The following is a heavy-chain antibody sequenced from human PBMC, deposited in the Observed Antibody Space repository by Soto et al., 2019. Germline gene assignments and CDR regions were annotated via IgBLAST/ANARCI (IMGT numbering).Heavy chain of an antibody. CDR3: ARVTMNQNDYYGMDV. D-gene: IGHD3-22*01. Sequence: QVQLQESGPGLVKPSQTLSLTCTVSGGSISSGGYYWSWIRQHPGKGLEWIGYIYYSGSTYYNPSLKSRVTISVDTSKNQFSLKLSSVTAADTAVYYCARVTMNQNDYYGMDVWGQGTTVTVSS. CDR2: IYYSGST. V-gene: IGHV4-31*03. CDR1: GGSISSGGYY. J-gene: IGHJ6*02.